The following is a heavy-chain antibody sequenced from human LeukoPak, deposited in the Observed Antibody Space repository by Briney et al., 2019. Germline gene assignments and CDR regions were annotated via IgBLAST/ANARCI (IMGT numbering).Heavy chain of an antibody. J-gene: IGHJ4*02. CDR2: IYYTGST. D-gene: IGHD2-21*02. V-gene: IGHV4-39*07. Sequence: SETLSLTCTVSGGSISSSSYYWAWIRQPPGKGLEWIGSIYYTGSTYYNPSLKSRVTISVDTSKNQFSLKLSSVTAADTAVYYCAKQDRDWDYWGQGTLVTVSS. CDR1: GGSISSSSYY. CDR3: AKQDRDWDY.